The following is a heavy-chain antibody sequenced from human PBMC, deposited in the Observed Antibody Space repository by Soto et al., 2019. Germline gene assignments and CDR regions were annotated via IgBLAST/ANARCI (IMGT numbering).Heavy chain of an antibody. CDR1: GFTFGSCE. Sequence: GGSLRLSCAASGFTFGSCEMNWVRQAPGKGLEWVSYISSSGSTIYYADSVKGRFTISRDNAKNSLYLQMNSLRAEDTAVYYCATPPAYCSSTSCPYYFDYWGQGTLVTVSS. V-gene: IGHV3-48*03. CDR2: ISSSGSTI. CDR3: ATPPAYCSSTSCPYYFDY. J-gene: IGHJ4*02. D-gene: IGHD2-2*01.